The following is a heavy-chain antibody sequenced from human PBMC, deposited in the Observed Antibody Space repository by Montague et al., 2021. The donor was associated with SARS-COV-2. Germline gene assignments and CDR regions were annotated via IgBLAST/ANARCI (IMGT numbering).Heavy chain of an antibody. CDR1: GYSFTYFY. CDR3: ARKVVLADWFDF. Sequence: SETLSLTCSVSGYSFTYFYWCWMLQSPGEGLEWIGDISSTGSTNYYHSSKSRLTISVDTSENQFSLKVTSVTAADTAVYYCARKVVLADWFDFWGHGTLVTVSS. J-gene: IGHJ5*01. D-gene: IGHD2-15*01. CDR2: ISSTGST. V-gene: IGHV4-59*01.